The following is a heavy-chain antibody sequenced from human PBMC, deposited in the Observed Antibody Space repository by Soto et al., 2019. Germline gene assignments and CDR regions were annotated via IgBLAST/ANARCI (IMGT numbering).Heavy chain of an antibody. CDR2: IDYSGST. CDR3: ARVWGPSGYYRNYLDY. Sequence: PSATLHGTCTVSGCSISSSYWRWIRQPPGKGLEWFGYIDYSGSTNYNPSLKSRVTISVDTSKNQFSLKLSSVTAADTAVYYCARVWGPSGYYRNYLDYWGQGTLVTVS. D-gene: IGHD3-22*01. V-gene: IGHV4-59*01. CDR1: GCSISSSY. J-gene: IGHJ4*02.